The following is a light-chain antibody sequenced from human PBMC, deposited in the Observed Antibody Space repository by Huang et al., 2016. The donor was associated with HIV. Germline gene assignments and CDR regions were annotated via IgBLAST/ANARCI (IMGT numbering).Light chain of an antibody. J-gene: IGKJ5*01. V-gene: IGKV1-NL1*01. CDR2: AAS. Sequence: DIQMTQSPSSLSASVGDRVTITCRASQDIRSSLAWYQQKPGKAPKLLLFAASRLASVVPSRFSGSGSGTDYTLTISSLQPEDFATYYCQQYYTTPRDTFGQGTRLAIK. CDR3: QQYYTTPRDT. CDR1: QDIRSS.